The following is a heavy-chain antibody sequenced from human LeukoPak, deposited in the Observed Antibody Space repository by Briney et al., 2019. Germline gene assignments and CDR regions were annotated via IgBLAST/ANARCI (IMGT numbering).Heavy chain of an antibody. J-gene: IGHJ4*02. V-gene: IGHV3-23*01. D-gene: IGHD6-13*01. CDR2: ISASGDFT. Sequence: PGGSLRLSCGASGFSFVSSVMNWVRQAPGKGLEWVSAISASGDFTDYEDSVKGRFTMSRDNSKNTLYLQMNDLRAEDTAVYYCAKRGSSTAAGGRHLDYWGQGTLVTVSS. CDR1: GFSFVSSV. CDR3: AKRGSSTAAGGRHLDY.